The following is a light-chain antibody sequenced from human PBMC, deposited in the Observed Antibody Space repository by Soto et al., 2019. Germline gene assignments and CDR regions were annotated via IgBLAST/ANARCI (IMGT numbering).Light chain of an antibody. CDR3: QQYNSYSPWT. CDR2: AAS. V-gene: IGKV1-5*01. CDR1: ETISTF. Sequence: DIQMTQSPSSLSASVGDRVTMTCRASETISTFLNWYQHKPGKAPKLLIYAASRLQSGVPSRFSGSGSGTEFTLTISSLQPDDFATYYCQQYNSYSPWTFGQGTKVEIK. J-gene: IGKJ1*01.